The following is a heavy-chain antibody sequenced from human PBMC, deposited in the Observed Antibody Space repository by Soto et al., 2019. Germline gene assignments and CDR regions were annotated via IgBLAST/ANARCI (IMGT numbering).Heavy chain of an antibody. CDR1: GGSISSYY. Sequence: PSETLSLTCTVSGGSISSYYWSWIRQPPGKGLEWIGYIYYSGSTNYNPSLKSRVTISVDTSKNQFSLKLSSVTAADTAVYYCARVTGYSSSWYLSRPRFDYWGQGTLVTVSS. CDR2: IYYSGST. J-gene: IGHJ4*02. CDR3: ARVTGYSSSWYLSRPRFDY. V-gene: IGHV4-59*01. D-gene: IGHD6-13*01.